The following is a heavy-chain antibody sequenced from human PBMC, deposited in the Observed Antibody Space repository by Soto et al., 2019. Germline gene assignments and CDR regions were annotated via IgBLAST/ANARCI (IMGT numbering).Heavy chain of an antibody. V-gene: IGHV4-38-2*02. D-gene: IGHD3-3*01. CDR1: GYSISSGYY. J-gene: IGHJ6*02. CDR2: IYHSGST. Sequence: SETLSLTCAVSGYSISSGYYWGWIRQPPGKGLEWIGSIYHSGSTYYNPSLKSRVTISVDTSKNQFSLKLSSVTAADTAVYYCAIERRAYDFWSGYYYYYYGMDVWGQGTTVTVSS. CDR3: AIERRAYDFWSGYYYYYYGMDV.